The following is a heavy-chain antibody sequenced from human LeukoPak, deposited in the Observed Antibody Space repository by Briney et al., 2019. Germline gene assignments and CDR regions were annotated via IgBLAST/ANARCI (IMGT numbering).Heavy chain of an antibody. Sequence: PSETLSLTCAVYGGSFSGYYWSWIRQPPGKGLEWIGEINHSGSTNYNPSLKRRVTISVDTSKNQFSLKLSSVTAADTAVYYCARGGVIKSRFAFDIWGQGTMVTVSS. CDR3: ARGGVIKSRFAFDI. J-gene: IGHJ3*02. V-gene: IGHV4-34*01. D-gene: IGHD3-10*01. CDR1: GGSFSGYY. CDR2: INHSGST.